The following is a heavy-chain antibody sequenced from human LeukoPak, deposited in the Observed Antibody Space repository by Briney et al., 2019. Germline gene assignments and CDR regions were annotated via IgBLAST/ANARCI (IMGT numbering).Heavy chain of an antibody. CDR2: ISSSGSTI. CDR1: GFTFSSYE. Sequence: GGSLRLSCAASGFTFSSYEMNWVRQAPGKGLEWVSYISSSGSTIYYADSVKGRFTISRDNAKNSLYLQMNSLRAEDTAVYYCARYSLPDYGDYHSWFDPWGQGTLVTVSS. V-gene: IGHV3-48*03. J-gene: IGHJ5*02. CDR3: ARYSLPDYGDYHSWFDP. D-gene: IGHD4-17*01.